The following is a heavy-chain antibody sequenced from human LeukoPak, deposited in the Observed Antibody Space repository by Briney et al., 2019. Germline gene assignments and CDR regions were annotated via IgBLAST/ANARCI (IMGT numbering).Heavy chain of an antibody. D-gene: IGHD6-13*01. V-gene: IGHV3-74*01. CDR2: INSDGRST. J-gene: IGHJ4*02. CDR3: ALSREAAGTVFDD. CDR1: GFSFSYAW. Sequence: SGGSLRLSCAASGFSFSYAWMSWVRQAPGKGLVWVSHINSDGRSTTYADSVKGRFTISRDNAKNTLYLQMNSLRAEDTAVYYCALSREAAGTVFDDWGQGTLVTVSS.